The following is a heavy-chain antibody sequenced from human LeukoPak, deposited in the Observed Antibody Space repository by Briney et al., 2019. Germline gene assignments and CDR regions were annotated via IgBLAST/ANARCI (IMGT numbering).Heavy chain of an antibody. CDR1: GFTSSSYW. Sequence: PGGSLRLSCAASGFTSSSYWMSWVRQAPGKGLEWVANIKQDGSEKNYVDSVKGRFTISRDDAKTSLYLQMNSLGAEDTAVYYCARSLWPEDYWGQGILVTVSS. D-gene: IGHD5-18*01. J-gene: IGHJ4*02. V-gene: IGHV3-7*01. CDR2: IKQDGSEK. CDR3: ARSLWPEDY.